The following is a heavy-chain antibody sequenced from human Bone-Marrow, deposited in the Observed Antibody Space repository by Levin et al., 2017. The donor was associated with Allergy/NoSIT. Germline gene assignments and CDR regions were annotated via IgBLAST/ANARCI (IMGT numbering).Heavy chain of an antibody. CDR2: IKQDGSAK. V-gene: IGHV3-7*03. J-gene: IGHJ5*02. Sequence: SCVASGFTFSDYWMTWVRQPLGKGLEWVANIKQDGSAKFYAESVKGRFTISRDNAKNSLFLQMSYLGTDDTAVYFCARDTTVGGEAWGQGTLVTVSS. CDR1: GFTFSDYW. CDR3: ARDTTVGGEA. D-gene: IGHD4-11*01.